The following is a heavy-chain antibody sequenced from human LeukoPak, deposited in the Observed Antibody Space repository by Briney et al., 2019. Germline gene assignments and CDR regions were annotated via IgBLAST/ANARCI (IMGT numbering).Heavy chain of an antibody. CDR2: IYYSGST. Sequence: SETLSLTCTVSGGSIGSADHYWSWIRQPPGKGLEWIGYIYYSGSTYYNPSLKSRATTSIVTSKNQFSLQLNSVTAADTATYHCLKSNLAALAKGGFYYFDLLGKGILVTVSS. J-gene: IGHJ4*02. D-gene: IGHD6-13*01. CDR1: GGSIGSADHY. CDR3: LKSNLAALAKGGFYYFDL. V-gene: IGHV4-30-4*08.